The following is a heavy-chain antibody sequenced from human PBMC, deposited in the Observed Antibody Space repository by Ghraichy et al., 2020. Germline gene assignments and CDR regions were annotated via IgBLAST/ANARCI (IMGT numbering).Heavy chain of an antibody. CDR2: ISSSSSYT. CDR3: ARDRDSFPDAFDI. V-gene: IGHV3-21*01. J-gene: IGHJ3*02. Sequence: GGSLRLSCAASGFTFSSYSMNWVRQAPGKGLEWVSSISSSSSYTYYADSVKGRFTISRDNAKNSLYLQMNSLRAEDTAVYYCARDRDSFPDAFDIWGQGTLVTVSS. CDR1: GFTFSSYS. D-gene: IGHD2-15*01.